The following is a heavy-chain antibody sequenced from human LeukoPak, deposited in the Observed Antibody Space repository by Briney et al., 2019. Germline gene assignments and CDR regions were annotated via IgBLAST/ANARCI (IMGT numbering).Heavy chain of an antibody. CDR3: ARDISMGDGIQH. D-gene: IGHD5-24*01. Sequence: GASVKVSCKASGYTFTSYGISWVRQAPGQGLEWMGWINPNSGGTNYAQKFQGRVTMTRDTSISTAYMELRRLRSDDTAVYYCARDISMGDGIQHWGQGTLVTVSS. CDR2: INPNSGGT. J-gene: IGHJ1*01. V-gene: IGHV1-2*02. CDR1: GYTFTSYG.